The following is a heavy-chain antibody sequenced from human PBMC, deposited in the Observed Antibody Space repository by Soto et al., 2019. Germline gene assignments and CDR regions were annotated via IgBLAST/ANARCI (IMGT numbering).Heavy chain of an antibody. V-gene: IGHV4-30-2*01. CDR2: IYHSEST. CDR1: GGSVSSGGYS. J-gene: IGHJ4*02. CDR3: ARAGGLGAVAADY. D-gene: IGHD6-19*01. Sequence: QLQLQESGSGLVKPSQTLSLTCAVSGGSVSSGGYSWSWIRHPPGQGLEWFGYIYHSESTYYNPFLERRVTKSVHTPKNQFSLKLGSVAAADTAGYYCARAGGLGAVAADYWGQGTLVTVSS.